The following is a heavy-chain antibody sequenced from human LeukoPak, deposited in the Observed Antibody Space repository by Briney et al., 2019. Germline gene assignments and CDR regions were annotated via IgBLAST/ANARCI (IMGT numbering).Heavy chain of an antibody. CDR1: GFTFRNYG. V-gene: IGHV3-33*01. Sequence: PGGSLRLSCAASGFTFRNYGMNWVRQAPGKGLEWVTIIWYDGSNKYYADSVKGRFTISRDNSKNTLYLQMNSLRAEDTAVYYCARGNEGLDYWGQGTLVTVSS. CDR3: ARGNEGLDY. CDR2: IWYDGSNK. J-gene: IGHJ4*02.